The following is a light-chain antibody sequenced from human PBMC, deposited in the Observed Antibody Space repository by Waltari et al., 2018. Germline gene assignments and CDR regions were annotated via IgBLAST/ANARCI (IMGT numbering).Light chain of an antibody. CDR3: QVWDSGSDHYV. CDR1: NIGRKN. Sequence: SSVLTQPPSVSVAPGQTARISCDGNNIGRKNVHWYQQKPGQAPVLVVYDDGDRPSGIPERFSGSNSGNTATLTISRVDAGDEADYYCQVWDSGSDHYVFGTVTKVTVL. J-gene: IGLJ1*01. CDR2: DDG. V-gene: IGLV3-21*02.